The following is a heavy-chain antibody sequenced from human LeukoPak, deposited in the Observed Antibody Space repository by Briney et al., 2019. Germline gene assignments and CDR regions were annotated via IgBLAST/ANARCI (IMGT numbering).Heavy chain of an antibody. J-gene: IGHJ4*02. D-gene: IGHD2-15*01. Sequence: SVKVSCKASGGTFSSYAISWVRQAPGQGLEWMGGIIPIFGTATYAQKFQGRVTITADESTSTAYMELSSLRSEDTAVYYCARDCSGGSCYLGYWGQGTLVTVSS. CDR1: GGTFSSYA. CDR2: IIPIFGTA. CDR3: ARDCSGGSCYLGY. V-gene: IGHV1-69*01.